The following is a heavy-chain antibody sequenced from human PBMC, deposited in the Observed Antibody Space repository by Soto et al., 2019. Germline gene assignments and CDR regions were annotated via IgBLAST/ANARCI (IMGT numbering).Heavy chain of an antibody. CDR2: IYYSGST. V-gene: IGHV4-39*01. D-gene: IGHD5-18*01. J-gene: IGHJ4*02. Sequence: SETLSLTCTVSGGSISSSSYYWGWIRQPPGKGLEWIGSIYYSGSTYYNPSLKSRVTISVDTSKNQFSLKLSSVTAADTAVYYCARLNGYSYGQGSYYFDYWGQGTLVTVSS. CDR3: ARLNGYSYGQGSYYFDY. CDR1: GGSISSSSYY.